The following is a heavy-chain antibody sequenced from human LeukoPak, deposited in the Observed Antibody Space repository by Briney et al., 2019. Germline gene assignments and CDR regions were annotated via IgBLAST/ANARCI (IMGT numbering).Heavy chain of an antibody. CDR3: ARQGPLTTAVTTRTNPFDY. J-gene: IGHJ4*02. CDR1: GGSISSSY. CDR2: IYYSGST. V-gene: IGHV4-59*08. D-gene: IGHD4-11*01. Sequence: SETLSLTCTVFGGSISSSYWSWIRQPPGKGLEWIGYIYYSGSTSYNPSLKSRVTISVDTSKNQFSLKLNSVTAADTAVYYCARQGPLTTAVTTRTNPFDYWGQGTLVTVSS.